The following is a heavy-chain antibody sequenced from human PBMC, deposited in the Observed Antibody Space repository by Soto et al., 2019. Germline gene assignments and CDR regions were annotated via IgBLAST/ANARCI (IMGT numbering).Heavy chain of an antibody. D-gene: IGHD2-2*01. J-gene: IGHJ6*03. Sequence: EVQLLESGGGLVQPGGSLRLSCAASGFTFSSYVMSWVRQAPGKGLEWVSAISGSGGSTYYADSVKGRFTISRDNSKNTLYLQMNSLRAEDTAVYYCAKVSSTSWNYYYYMDVWGKGTTVTVSS. CDR1: GFTFSSYV. V-gene: IGHV3-23*01. CDR3: AKVSSTSWNYYYYMDV. CDR2: ISGSGGST.